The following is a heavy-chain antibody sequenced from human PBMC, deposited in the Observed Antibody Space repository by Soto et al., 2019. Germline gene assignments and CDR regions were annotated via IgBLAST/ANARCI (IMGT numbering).Heavy chain of an antibody. CDR2: ISSTTNYI. J-gene: IGHJ4*02. CDR1: GFTFTRYS. CDR3: ARESEDLTSNFDY. V-gene: IGHV3-21*06. Sequence: LRLSCAASGFTFTRYSMNWVRQAPGKGLEWVSSISSTTNYIYYGDSMKGRFTISRGNAKNSLYLEMNSLRAEDTAVYYCARESEDLTSNFDYWGQGTLVAVSS.